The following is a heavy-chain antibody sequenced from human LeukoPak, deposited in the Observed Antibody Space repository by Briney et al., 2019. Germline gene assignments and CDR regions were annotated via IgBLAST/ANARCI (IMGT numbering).Heavy chain of an antibody. V-gene: IGHV4-59*01. J-gene: IGHJ4*02. Sequence: PSETLSLTCTVSGGSISSYYWSWIRQPPGKGLEWIGYIYYTGSTNYNPSLKSRVTISADTSKNQFSLKLSSVTAADTAVYYCARVIPGQWLVPSVFDYWGQGTLVTVSS. CDR1: GGSISSYY. D-gene: IGHD6-19*01. CDR2: IYYTGST. CDR3: ARVIPGQWLVPSVFDY.